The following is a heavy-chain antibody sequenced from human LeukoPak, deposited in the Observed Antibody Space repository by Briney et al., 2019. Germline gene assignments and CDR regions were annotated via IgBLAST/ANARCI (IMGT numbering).Heavy chain of an antibody. V-gene: IGHV4-39*07. D-gene: IGHD2-2*02. CDR3: ARGRVVPAAIGYLNWFDP. CDR1: GGSISSINYY. CDR2: IYHSGST. J-gene: IGHJ5*02. Sequence: SETLSLTCTVSGGSISSINYYWGWIRQPPGKGLEWIGYIYHSGSTYYNPSLKSRVTISVDRSKNQFSLKLSSVTAADTAVYYCARGRVVPAAIGYLNWFDPWGQGTLVTVSS.